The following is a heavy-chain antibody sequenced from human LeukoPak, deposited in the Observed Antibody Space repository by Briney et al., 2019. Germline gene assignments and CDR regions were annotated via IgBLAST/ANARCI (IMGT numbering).Heavy chain of an antibody. J-gene: IGHJ5*02. Sequence: SETLSLTCTVSGGSISSYYWSWIRQPAGKGLEWIWRIYTSGSTNYNPSLKSRVTMSVDTSKNQFSLKLSSVTAADTAVYYCARDSPGAGYSGYDSFFWFDPWGQGTLVTVSS. CDR3: ARDSPGAGYSGYDSFFWFDP. V-gene: IGHV4-4*07. D-gene: IGHD5-12*01. CDR2: IYTSGST. CDR1: GGSISSYY.